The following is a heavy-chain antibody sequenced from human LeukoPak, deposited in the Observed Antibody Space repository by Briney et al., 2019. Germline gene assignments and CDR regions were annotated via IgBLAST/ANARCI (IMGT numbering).Heavy chain of an antibody. Sequence: AGGSLRLSCAASGFTFSSYSMNWVRQAPGKGLEWVSYISSSSSTIYYADSVKGRFTISRDNSKNTLYLQMNSLRAEDTAVYYCASYDYGDPADYWGQGTLVTVSS. D-gene: IGHD4-17*01. CDR3: ASYDYGDPADY. CDR1: GFTFSSYS. J-gene: IGHJ4*02. CDR2: ISSSSSTI. V-gene: IGHV3-48*01.